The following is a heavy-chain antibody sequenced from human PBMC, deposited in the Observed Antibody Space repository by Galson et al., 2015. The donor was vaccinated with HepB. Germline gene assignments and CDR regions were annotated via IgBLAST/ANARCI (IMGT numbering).Heavy chain of an antibody. J-gene: IGHJ6*02. CDR2: INAGNGNT. D-gene: IGHD3-9*01. CDR1: GYTFTSYA. CDR3: ARTLGFYDILTGFRDYYGMDV. Sequence: SVKVSCKASGYTFTSYAMHWVRQAPGQRLEWMGWINAGNGNTKYSQKFQGRVTITRDTSASTAYMELSSLRSEDTAVYYCARTLGFYDILTGFRDYYGMDVWGQGTTVTVSS. V-gene: IGHV1-3*01.